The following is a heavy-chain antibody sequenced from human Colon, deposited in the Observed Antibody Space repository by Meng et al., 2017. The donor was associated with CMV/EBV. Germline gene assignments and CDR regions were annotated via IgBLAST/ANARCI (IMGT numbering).Heavy chain of an antibody. D-gene: IGHD4-17*01. V-gene: IGHV4-59*02. CDR3: ARDISEGTTTYYFDS. CDR2: VYFTGGT. CDR1: RGPVSSYY. J-gene: IGHJ4*02. Sequence: GSLRLSCTVSRGPVSSYYWSWLRQTPGKGLEWIGYVYFTGGTNYKPSLSSRVTISIDTSKNQFSLWLNSVTAADTGTYYCARDISEGTTTYYFDSWGQGILVTVSS.